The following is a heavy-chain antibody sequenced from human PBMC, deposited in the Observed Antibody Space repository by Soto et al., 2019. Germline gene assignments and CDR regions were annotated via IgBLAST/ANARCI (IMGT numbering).Heavy chain of an antibody. Sequence: LRLSGAASGFNFGPLWMHWVRQAPGRGLVWVAHINSDGSTIVYADSVKGRFTISRDNAKTTLFLQMNSLRVEDTAVYYCARDRGYPDSFDIWGQGTMVTVSS. CDR1: GFNFGPLW. D-gene: IGHD3-10*01. CDR2: INSDGSTI. V-gene: IGHV3-74*01. CDR3: ARDRGYPDSFDI. J-gene: IGHJ3*02.